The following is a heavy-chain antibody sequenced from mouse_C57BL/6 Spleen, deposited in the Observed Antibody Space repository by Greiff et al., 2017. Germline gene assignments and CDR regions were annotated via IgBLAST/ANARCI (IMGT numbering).Heavy chain of an antibody. V-gene: IGHV1-81*01. D-gene: IGHD4-1*01. Sequence: SGAELARPGASVKLSCKASGYTFTSYGISWVKQRTGQGLEWIGEIYPRSGNTYYNEKFKGKATLTADKSSSTAYMELRSLTSEDSAVYFCATGAGSYWGQGTLVTVSA. CDR3: ATGAGSY. CDR1: GYTFTSYG. J-gene: IGHJ3*01. CDR2: IYPRSGNT.